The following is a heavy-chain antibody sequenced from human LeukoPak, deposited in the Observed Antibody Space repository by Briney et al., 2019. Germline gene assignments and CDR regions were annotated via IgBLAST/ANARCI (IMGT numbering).Heavy chain of an antibody. CDR2: ITSSISYI. CDR3: ASEYSSSTYYYGMDV. D-gene: IGHD3-22*01. CDR1: GFTFSSYS. V-gene: IGHV3-21*01. Sequence: PGGSLRLSCAASGFTFSSYSMNWVRQAPGKGLEWVSSITSSISYIYYADSVKGRFTISRDNGKNSLFLHMNSLRAEDTAVYFCASEYSSSTYYYGMDVWGQGTTVTVSS. J-gene: IGHJ6*02.